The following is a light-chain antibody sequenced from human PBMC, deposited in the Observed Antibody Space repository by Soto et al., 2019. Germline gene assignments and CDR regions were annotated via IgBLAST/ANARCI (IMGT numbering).Light chain of an antibody. V-gene: IGKV3-15*01. J-gene: IGKJ1*01. Sequence: ETVLTQSPGTLSLSPGERVTLSCRASQSVSSNYLAWYQQKPGQAPRLLIYGASTRATGIPARFSGSGSGTEFTLTISSLQSEDFAVYYCQQYNNWWTFGQGTKVDIK. CDR1: QSVSSN. CDR2: GAS. CDR3: QQYNNWWT.